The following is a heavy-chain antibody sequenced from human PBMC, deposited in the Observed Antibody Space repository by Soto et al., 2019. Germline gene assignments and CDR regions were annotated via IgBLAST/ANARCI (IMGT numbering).Heavy chain of an antibody. CDR2: IYYSGST. V-gene: IGHV4-59*01. J-gene: IGHJ4*02. CDR3: ARAFGSTMPSLF. CDR1: GGYISSYY. Sequence: ETLSLTCTVSGGYISSYYWTWIRQPPGKGLEWIGYIYYSGSTNYNPSLKSRVTMSIDTSKNQFSLKLSSVTAADTAVYYCARAFGSTMPSLFWGQGTLVTVSS. D-gene: IGHD2-2*01.